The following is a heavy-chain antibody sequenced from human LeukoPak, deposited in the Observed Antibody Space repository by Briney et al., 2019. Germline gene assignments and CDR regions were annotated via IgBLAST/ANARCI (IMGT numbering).Heavy chain of an antibody. CDR1: GGSISSYY. CDR3: ARGFFYGDYP. V-gene: IGHV4-4*07. J-gene: IGHJ5*02. Sequence: SETLSLTCTVSGGSISSYYWSWIRQPAGKGLEWIGHIYTSGSTSYNPSLKSRVTMSVDTSKNQFSLKLSSVTAADMAVYYCARGFFYGDYPWGQGILVTVSS. D-gene: IGHD4-17*01. CDR2: IYTSGST.